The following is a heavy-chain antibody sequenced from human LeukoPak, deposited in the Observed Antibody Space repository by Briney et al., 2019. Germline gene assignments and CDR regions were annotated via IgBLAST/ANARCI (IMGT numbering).Heavy chain of an antibody. J-gene: IGHJ3*02. CDR1: GYSFTNFW. Sequence: GESLKISCKGSGYSFTNFWIGWVRQMPGKGLEWMGIIYGGDSDTIYSPSFQGQVTISADKSVNTAYLQWSRLKASDTARYYCARAYCSSDTCSGAFDMGGQGTRVTVFS. CDR2: IYGGDSDT. D-gene: IGHD2-2*01. CDR3: ARAYCSSDTCSGAFDM. V-gene: IGHV5-51*01.